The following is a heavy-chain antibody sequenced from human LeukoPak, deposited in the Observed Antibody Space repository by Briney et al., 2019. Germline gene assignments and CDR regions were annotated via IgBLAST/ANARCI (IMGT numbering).Heavy chain of an antibody. CDR1: GFIFSNYA. V-gene: IGHV3-23*01. J-gene: IGHJ4*02. Sequence: GGSLRLSCAASGFIFSNYAITWIRQAPGKGLEWVSEISGSGESTYYGDSVKGRFTISRDNSKNTLYLQMNSLRAGDTAIYYYAREPWDFDYWGQGTLVTVS. CDR3: AREPWDFDY. CDR2: ISGSGEST. D-gene: IGHD7-27*01.